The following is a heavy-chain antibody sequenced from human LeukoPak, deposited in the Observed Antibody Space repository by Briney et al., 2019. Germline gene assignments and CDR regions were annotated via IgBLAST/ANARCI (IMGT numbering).Heavy chain of an antibody. D-gene: IGHD6-19*01. V-gene: IGHV3-23*01. CDR2: ISGSGGST. CDR3: ARGSSGWFDDNWFDP. Sequence: GGSLRLSCAASGFTFSTYAMSWVRQAPGKGLEWVSTISGSGGSTYYADSVKGRFTISRDNSKNTLYLQMNSLRAEDTAVYYCARGSSGWFDDNWFDPWGQGTLVTVSS. J-gene: IGHJ5*02. CDR1: GFTFSTYA.